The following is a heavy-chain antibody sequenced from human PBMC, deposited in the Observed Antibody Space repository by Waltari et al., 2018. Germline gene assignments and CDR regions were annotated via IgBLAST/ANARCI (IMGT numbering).Heavy chain of an antibody. CDR1: GDSMGGRVW. J-gene: IGHJ4*02. CDR2: INRSGKA. V-gene: IGHV4-4*02. Sequence: QVQLRESGPGLVKPSGTLSLTCAVSGDSMGGRVWWSWVRQPPGRGLAWIGQINRSGKANYNPSLGSRATVSIDTSNNQLSLKVTSATAADTAVYYCARDRGRGLYLDSWGQGTLVTVSP. CDR3: ARDRGRGLYLDS. D-gene: IGHD1-26*01.